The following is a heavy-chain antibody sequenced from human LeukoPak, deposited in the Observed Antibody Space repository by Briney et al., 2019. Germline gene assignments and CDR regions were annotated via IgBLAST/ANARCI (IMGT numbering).Heavy chain of an antibody. CDR3: ARARTSGDEALPGNY. J-gene: IGHJ4*02. CDR2: IKQDGSDK. CDR1: GFTLSNYW. V-gene: IGHV3-7*01. D-gene: IGHD1-26*01. Sequence: GGSLRLSCAASGFTLSNYWMIWVRQAPGRGLEWVANIKQDGSDKSYVDSVKGRFTISRDNAKNSLYLQMNSLRAEDTAVYYCARARTSGDEALPGNYWGQGTLVTVSS.